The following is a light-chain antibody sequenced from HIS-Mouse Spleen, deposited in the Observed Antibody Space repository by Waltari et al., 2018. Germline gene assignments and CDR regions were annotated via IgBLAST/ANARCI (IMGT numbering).Light chain of an antibody. CDR1: SRDVGSYNL. CDR3: CSYAGSSTYWV. J-gene: IGLJ3*02. V-gene: IGLV2-23*01. CDR2: EGS. Sequence: QSALTQPASVSGSPGQSITISCTGTSRDVGSYNLVSWYQQHPGKAPKLMMYEGSKRPSGVSNRFSGSKSGNTASLTISGLQAEDEADYYCCSYAGSSTYWVFGGGTKLTVL.